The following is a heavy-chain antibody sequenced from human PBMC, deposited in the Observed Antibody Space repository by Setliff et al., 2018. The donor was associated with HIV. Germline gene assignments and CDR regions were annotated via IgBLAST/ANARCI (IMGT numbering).Heavy chain of an antibody. V-gene: IGHV3-73*01. D-gene: IGHD3-22*01. J-gene: IGHJ4*02. CDR3: TRPQYIYDNSDSDN. CDR2: IKTEAEGYAT. CDR1: GFTFSGSP. Sequence: PGKSLKISCGASGFTFSGSPMHWVRQASGKGLEWVGRIKTEAEGYATAYAASVKGRFTISRDDSKNTAYLQMNSLKTEDTAIYYCTRPQYIYDNSDSDNWGQGALVTVSS.